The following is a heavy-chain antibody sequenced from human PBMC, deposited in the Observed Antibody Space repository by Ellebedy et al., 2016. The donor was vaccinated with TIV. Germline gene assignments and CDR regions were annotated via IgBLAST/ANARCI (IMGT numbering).Heavy chain of an antibody. CDR1: GFSFRSYW. J-gene: IGHJ5*02. CDR2: IRQEGDEI. CDR3: ARRASYGDYAVQVNPWFDP. D-gene: IGHD4-17*01. V-gene: IGHV3-7*01. Sequence: PGGSLRLSCEAFGFSFRSYWMTWVRQAPGKGLEWVAKIRQEGDEIYYVESVKGRFTISRDNAKNSLFPQMNSLRVEDTAVYYCARRASYGDYAVQVNPWFDPWGQGTLVTVSS.